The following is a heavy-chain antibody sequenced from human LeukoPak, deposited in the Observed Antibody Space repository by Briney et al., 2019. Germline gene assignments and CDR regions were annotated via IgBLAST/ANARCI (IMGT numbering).Heavy chain of an antibody. CDR1: GGSISSYY. J-gene: IGHJ4*02. CDR3: ARSLGYGYGFGYYEF. V-gene: IGHV4-59*01. D-gene: IGHD5-18*01. Sequence: SETLSLTCTVSGGSISSYYWNWIRQPPGKGLEWIGYIDYSGNTNGNPSLKSRVMISVDTSKNQFSLNLSSVTAADTAVYYCARSLGYGYGFGYYEFWGQGTLVTVSS. CDR2: IDYSGNT.